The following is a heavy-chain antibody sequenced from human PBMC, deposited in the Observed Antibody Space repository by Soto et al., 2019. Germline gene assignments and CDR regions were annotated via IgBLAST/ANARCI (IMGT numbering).Heavy chain of an antibody. V-gene: IGHV1-3*01. D-gene: IGHD6-19*01. CDR3: ARVSGWYYFDY. CDR1: GGTFNSYV. J-gene: IGHJ4*02. Sequence: ASVKVSCKASGGTFNSYVFNWVRQAPGQGLEWMGWIISSNGNTNYGQKFQGRVTITRDTSASTAYMELSSLRSEDTAVYYCARVSGWYYFDYWGQGTLVTVSS. CDR2: IISSNGNT.